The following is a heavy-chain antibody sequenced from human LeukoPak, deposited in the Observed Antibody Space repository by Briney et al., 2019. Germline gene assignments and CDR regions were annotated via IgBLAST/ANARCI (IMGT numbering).Heavy chain of an antibody. CDR2: IIPILGIA. D-gene: IGHD3-10*01. V-gene: IGHV1-69*04. CDR1: GGTFSSYA. J-gene: IGHJ4*02. CDR3: ARSSYGSGIHEVGSDY. Sequence: GASVKVSCKASGGTFSSYAISWVRQAPGQGLEWTGRIIPILGIANYAQKFQGRVTITADKSTSTAYMELSSLRSEDTAVYYCARSSYGSGIHEVGSDYWGQGTLVTVSS.